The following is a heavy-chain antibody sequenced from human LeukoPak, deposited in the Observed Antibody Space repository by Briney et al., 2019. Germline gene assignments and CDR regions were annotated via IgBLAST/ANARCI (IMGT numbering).Heavy chain of an antibody. Sequence: GGSLRLSCAAPGFTFSTYWMHWVRQAPGKGLEWVANIKQDGSAKFYVDSVKGRFTISRDNAKKSAYLQMNSLRAEDTAVYYCVRAMDSWGQGTLVTVSS. J-gene: IGHJ4*02. CDR1: GFTFSTYW. CDR2: IKQDGSAK. V-gene: IGHV3-7*03. CDR3: VRAMDS.